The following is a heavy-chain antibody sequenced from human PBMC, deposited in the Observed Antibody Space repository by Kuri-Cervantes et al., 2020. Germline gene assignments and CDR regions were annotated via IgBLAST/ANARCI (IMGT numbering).Heavy chain of an antibody. J-gene: IGHJ4*02. CDR3: ARDPPLMDSGSYWFDY. CDR2: MFHSGNS. CDR1: GGSIGNYY. Sequence: ESLKISCTVSGGSIGNYYWSWIRQPPGKGLEWIGYMFHSGNSNFDPSLKSRVTISVDTSKNQFSLKLSSVTAADTAVYYCARDPPLMDSGSYWFDYWGQGTLVTVSS. D-gene: IGHD1-26*01. V-gene: IGHV4-4*08.